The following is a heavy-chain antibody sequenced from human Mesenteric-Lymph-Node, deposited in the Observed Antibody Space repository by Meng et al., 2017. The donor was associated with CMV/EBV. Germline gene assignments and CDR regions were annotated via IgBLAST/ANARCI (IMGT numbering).Heavy chain of an antibody. Sequence: YIFKSHAMHWVRQAPGQRIEWMGWINVGNGNTKYSPQFQDRVTITRDTSASTAYMELSSLRSEDTAVYYCARDFEGLAAAAYLPGYWGQGTLVTVSS. CDR1: YIFKSHA. V-gene: IGHV1-3*01. J-gene: IGHJ4*02. CDR3: ARDFEGLAAAAYLPGY. CDR2: INVGNGNT. D-gene: IGHD6-13*01.